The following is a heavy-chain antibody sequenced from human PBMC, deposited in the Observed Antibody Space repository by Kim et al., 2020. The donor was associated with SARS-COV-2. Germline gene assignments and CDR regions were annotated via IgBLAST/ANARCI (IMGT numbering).Heavy chain of an antibody. CDR1: GFTFSSYA. D-gene: IGHD3-22*01. Sequence: GGSLRLSCAASGFTFSSYAMSWVRQAPGKGLEWVSAISGSGGSTYYADSVKGRFTISRDNSKNTLYLQMNSLRAEDTAVYYCAKRIRYYYDSSGAIDYWGQGTLVTVSS. J-gene: IGHJ4*02. CDR2: ISGSGGST. V-gene: IGHV3-23*01. CDR3: AKRIRYYYDSSGAIDY.